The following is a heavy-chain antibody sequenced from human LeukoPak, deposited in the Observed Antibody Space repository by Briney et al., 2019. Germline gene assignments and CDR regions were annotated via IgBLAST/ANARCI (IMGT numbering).Heavy chain of an antibody. Sequence: AGGSLRLSCAASGFTFSSYAMSWVRQAPGKGLEWVSAISGSGGSTYYADSVKGRFTISRDNSKNTLYLQMNSLRAEDTAVYYCAKVSPRRIYDSTPLDYWGQGTLVTVSS. CDR2: ISGSGGST. V-gene: IGHV3-23*01. J-gene: IGHJ4*02. CDR1: GFTFSSYA. CDR3: AKVSPRRIYDSTPLDY. D-gene: IGHD3-22*01.